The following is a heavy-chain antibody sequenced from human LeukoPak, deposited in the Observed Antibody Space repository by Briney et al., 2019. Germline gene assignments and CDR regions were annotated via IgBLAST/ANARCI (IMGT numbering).Heavy chain of an antibody. D-gene: IGHD6-13*01. V-gene: IGHV3-23*01. CDR2: ISGSGGST. CDR3: AKDSGSIAAAGTGGY. J-gene: IGHJ4*02. CDR1: GFTFSSYE. Sequence: GGSLRLSCAASGFTFSSYEMSWVRQAPGKGLEWVSAISGSGGSTYYADSVKGRFTISRDNSKNTLYLQMNSLRAEDTAVYYCAKDSGSIAAAGTGGYWGQGTLVTVSS.